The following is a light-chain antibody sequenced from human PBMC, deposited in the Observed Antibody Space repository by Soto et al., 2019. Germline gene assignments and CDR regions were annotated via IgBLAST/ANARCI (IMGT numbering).Light chain of an antibody. CDR2: DVT. Sequence: QSALTQPASVSGSPGQSITISCTGTSSDVGGYNFVSWYQQHPGKAPKLMIYDVTHRPSGVSNRFSGSKSGNTASLTISGLQAEDEADYYCLSYSSSTSPYVLGTGTKVTV. CDR1: SSDVGGYNF. V-gene: IGLV2-14*01. CDR3: LSYSSSTSPYV. J-gene: IGLJ1*01.